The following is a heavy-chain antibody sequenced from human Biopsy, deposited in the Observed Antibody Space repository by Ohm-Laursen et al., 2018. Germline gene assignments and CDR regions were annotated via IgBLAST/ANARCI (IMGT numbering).Heavy chain of an antibody. Sequence: SDTLSLTCTVSGGSISGSSRSWIRQSAGQGLEWIGRIHTSGSTNHNLSLKSRVTMSVDTSKNQFSLKLRSVTAADTAVYYCARGTGKYYVYGAFDIWGQGTMVTVSS. CDR3: ARGTGKYYVYGAFDI. CDR2: IHTSGST. CDR1: GGSISGSS. D-gene: IGHD3/OR15-3a*01. J-gene: IGHJ3*02. V-gene: IGHV4-4*07.